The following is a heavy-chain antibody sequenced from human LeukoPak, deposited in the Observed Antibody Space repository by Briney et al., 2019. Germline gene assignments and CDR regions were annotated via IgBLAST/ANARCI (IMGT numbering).Heavy chain of an antibody. CDR2: INPNSGGT. Sequence: ASVKVSCKASGYTFTGYYMHWVRQAPGQGLEWMGWINPNSGGTNYAQKFQGRVTMTRDTSISTAYVELSRLRSDDTAVYYCARDFYYDSSGGFDYWGQGTLVTVSS. D-gene: IGHD3-22*01. J-gene: IGHJ4*02. CDR3: ARDFYYDSSGGFDY. CDR1: GYTFTGYY. V-gene: IGHV1-2*02.